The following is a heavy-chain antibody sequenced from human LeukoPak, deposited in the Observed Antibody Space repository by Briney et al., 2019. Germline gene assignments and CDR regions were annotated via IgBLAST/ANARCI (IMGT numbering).Heavy chain of an antibody. CDR3: ARDLSVLTGYMGY. CDR1: GGSISSSSYY. D-gene: IGHD3-9*01. V-gene: IGHV4-39*07. Sequence: SETLSLTCSVSGGSISSSSYYWGWIRQPPGKGLEWIGSIYYSGSTYYNPSLKSRVTISVDTSKNQFSLKLSSVTAADTAVYYCARDLSVLTGYMGYWGQGTLVTVSS. CDR2: IYYSGST. J-gene: IGHJ4*02.